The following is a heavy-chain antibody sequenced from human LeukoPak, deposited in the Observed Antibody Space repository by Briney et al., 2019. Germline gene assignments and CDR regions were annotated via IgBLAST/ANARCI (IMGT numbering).Heavy chain of an antibody. J-gene: IGHJ4*02. V-gene: IGHV4-59*11. D-gene: IGHD6-13*01. CDR1: GGSIGPLY. Sequence: PSETLSLTCTVSGGSIGPLYWSWIRQPPGKGLEFIGYIYYSGTTNYNPSLKSRVTMSVDTSKNQFSLRLRSVTAADTAVYYCARQIASAGTAGFDFWGQGALVTVSS. CDR3: ARQIASAGTAGFDF. CDR2: IYYSGTT.